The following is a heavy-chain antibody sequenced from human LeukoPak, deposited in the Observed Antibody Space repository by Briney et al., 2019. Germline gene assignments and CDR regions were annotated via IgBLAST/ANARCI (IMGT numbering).Heavy chain of an antibody. CDR1: GFTFTSHW. CDR3: ARDLHWGASDY. CDR2: INSDGSNT. D-gene: IGHD1-26*01. J-gene: IGHJ4*02. V-gene: IGHV3-74*01. Sequence: GGSLRLSCAASGFTFTSHWMHWVRQVPGKGLVWVSRINSDGSNTFYADSVKGRFTISRDNAKNTLYLQMNSLGVEDAAVYYCARDLHWGASDYWGQGTLVTVSS.